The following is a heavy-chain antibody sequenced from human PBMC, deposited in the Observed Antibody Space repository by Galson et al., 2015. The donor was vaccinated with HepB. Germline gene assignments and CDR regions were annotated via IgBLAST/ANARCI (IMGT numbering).Heavy chain of an antibody. CDR3: AKEGIAARYYYYYGMDV. CDR2: ISYNGSNT. D-gene: IGHD6-13*01. Sequence: SLRLSCAASGFTFSSYGMHWVRQAPGKGLEWVADISYNGSNTYYADSVKGRFTISRDNSKNTLYLQMNSLRAEDTAVYYCAKEGIAARYYYYYGMDVWGQGTTVTVSS. J-gene: IGHJ6*02. CDR1: GFTFSSYG. V-gene: IGHV3-30*18.